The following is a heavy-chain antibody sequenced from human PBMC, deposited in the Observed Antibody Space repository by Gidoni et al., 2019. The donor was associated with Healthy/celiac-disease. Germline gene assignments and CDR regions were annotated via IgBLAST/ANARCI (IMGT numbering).Heavy chain of an antibody. Sequence: VQLVESGGGLLKPGGSLRLSCSASGFIFSNAWMNWVRQAPGKGLEWVGRMKSKTDGGTTDYAAPVKGRLTISRDDSKNTLYLQMNSLKTEDTAVYYCTTDSSGVVSGVYYYYGMDVWGQGTTVTVSS. CDR1: GFIFSNAW. J-gene: IGHJ6*02. V-gene: IGHV3-15*01. D-gene: IGHD3-10*01. CDR3: TTDSSGVVSGVYYYYGMDV. CDR2: MKSKTDGGTT.